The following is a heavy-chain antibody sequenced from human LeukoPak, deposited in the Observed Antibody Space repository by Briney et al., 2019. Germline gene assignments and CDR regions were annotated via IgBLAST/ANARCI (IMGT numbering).Heavy chain of an antibody. V-gene: IGHV3-30*18. J-gene: IGHJ5*02. CDR3: AKGGYYDSSGTPPDH. CDR2: IPYDGSNK. Sequence: PGGSLRLSCAASGFTFSSYGMHWVRQAPGKGLEWVAVIPYDGSNKYYADSVKGRFTLSRDNSQSTLYLQMNTLKPDDTAVYYCAKGGYYDSSGTPPDHWGQGNLVTVSS. CDR1: GFTFSSYG. D-gene: IGHD3-22*01.